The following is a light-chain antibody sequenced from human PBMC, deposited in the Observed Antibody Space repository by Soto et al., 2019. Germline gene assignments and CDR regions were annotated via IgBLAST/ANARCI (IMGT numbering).Light chain of an antibody. CDR2: DVS. Sequence: QSALTQPASVSGSPGQSITISCTETSSDVGGYNYVSWYQQHPGKAPKLMIYDVSNRPSGVSNRFSGSRSGSTASLTISGLQAEDEAHYYCSSYTGSTTLVVFGGGTKQTVL. V-gene: IGLV2-14*03. CDR3: SSYTGSTTLVV. CDR1: SSDVGGYNY. J-gene: IGLJ2*01.